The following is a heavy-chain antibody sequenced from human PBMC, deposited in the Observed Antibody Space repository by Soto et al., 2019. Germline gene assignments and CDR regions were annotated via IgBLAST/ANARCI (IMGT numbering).Heavy chain of an antibody. CDR2: IFYSGSH. CDR1: RGSISSGGYY. Sequence: PSETLSLTCTVSRGSISSGGYYWSWIRHHPGKGLEWIGSIFYSGSHHYNPSLKSRCSLSVYTAKRQLSLRLSFATTAHTAVYYCARGRTYYDLWGQGTLVTVSS. J-gene: IGHJ4*02. CDR3: ARGRTYYDL. V-gene: IGHV4-31*03.